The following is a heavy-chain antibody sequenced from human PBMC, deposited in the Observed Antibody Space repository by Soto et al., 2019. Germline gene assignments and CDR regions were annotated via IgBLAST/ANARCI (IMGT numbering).Heavy chain of an antibody. J-gene: IGHJ6*03. CDR3: ATGLVATEYYYYYMDV. CDR1: GFTFDDYA. CDR2: ISWNSGSI. D-gene: IGHD5-12*01. Sequence: GGSLRLSCAASGFTFDDYAMHWVRQAPGKGLEWVSGISWNSGSIGYAESVKGRFTISRDNAKNSLYLQMNSLRAEDTALYYCATGLVATEYYYYYMDVWGKGTTVTVSS. V-gene: IGHV3-9*01.